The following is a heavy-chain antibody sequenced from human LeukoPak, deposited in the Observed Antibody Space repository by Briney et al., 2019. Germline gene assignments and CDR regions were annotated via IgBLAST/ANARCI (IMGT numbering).Heavy chain of an antibody. V-gene: IGHV1-46*01. CDR2: INPSGGST. Sequence: ASVKVSCKASGYTFTSYYMHWVRQAPGQGLEWMGIINPSGGSTSYAQKFQGRVTVTRDTSTSTVYMELSSLRSEDTAVYYCARGVVTMVRGVARGPFDYWGQGTLVTVSS. CDR1: GYTFTSYY. CDR3: ARGVVTMVRGVARGPFDY. J-gene: IGHJ4*02. D-gene: IGHD3-10*01.